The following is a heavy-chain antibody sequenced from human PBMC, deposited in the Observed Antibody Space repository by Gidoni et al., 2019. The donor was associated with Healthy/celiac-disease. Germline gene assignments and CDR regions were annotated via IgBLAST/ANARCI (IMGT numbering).Heavy chain of an antibody. CDR3: ARGESVAFGYFDL. J-gene: IGHJ2*01. CDR1: GGSISSYY. CDR2: IYYSGST. D-gene: IGHD3-10*01. V-gene: IGHV4-59*01. Sequence: QVQLQESGPGLVKPSETLSLTCTVSGGSISSYYWSWIRQPPGKGLEWIGYIYYSGSTTYNPSLKSRVTISVDTSKNQFSLKLSSVTAADTAVYYCARGESVAFGYFDLWGRGTLVTVSS.